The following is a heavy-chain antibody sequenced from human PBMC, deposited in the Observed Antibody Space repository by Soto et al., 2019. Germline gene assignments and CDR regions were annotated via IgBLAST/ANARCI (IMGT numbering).Heavy chain of an antibody. D-gene: IGHD4-4*01. CDR3: ARPYSNYENWFDP. J-gene: IGHJ5*02. CDR1: GGSISSSSYY. Sequence: PSATLSLTCTVSGGSISSSSYYWGWIRQPPGKGLEWIGSIYYSGSTYYNPSLKSRVTISVDTSKNQFSLKLSSVTAADTAVYYCARPYSNYENWFDPWGQGTLVTVSS. CDR2: IYYSGST. V-gene: IGHV4-39*01.